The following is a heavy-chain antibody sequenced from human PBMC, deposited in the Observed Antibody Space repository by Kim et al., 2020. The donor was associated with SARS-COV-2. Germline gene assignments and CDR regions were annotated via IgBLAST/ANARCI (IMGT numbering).Heavy chain of an antibody. Sequence: ASVKVSCKVSGYTLTELSMHWVRQAPGKGLEWMGGFDPEDGETIYAQKFQGRVTMTEDTSTDTAYMELSSLRSEDTAVYYCALDILTGYWRGSVQDYGMDVWGQGTTVTVSS. CDR3: ALDILTGYWRGSVQDYGMDV. CDR1: GYTLTELS. CDR2: FDPEDGET. D-gene: IGHD3-9*01. V-gene: IGHV1-24*01. J-gene: IGHJ6*02.